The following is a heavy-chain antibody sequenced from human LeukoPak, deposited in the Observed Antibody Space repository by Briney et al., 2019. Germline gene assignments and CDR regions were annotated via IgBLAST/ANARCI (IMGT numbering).Heavy chain of an antibody. V-gene: IGHV1-69*06. J-gene: IGHJ4*02. CDR3: ARDNNPRDPPHFYY. CDR2: FIPIFGTG. Sequence: SVKLSCKSSGGTFSSYASSWVRQAPGQGLEWMGGFIPIFGTGNYAQKFRGRVTITADKFTRTAYMELRSLRSEDTAVDDCARDNNPRDPPHFYYWGQGTLVTVSS. CDR1: GGTFSSYA.